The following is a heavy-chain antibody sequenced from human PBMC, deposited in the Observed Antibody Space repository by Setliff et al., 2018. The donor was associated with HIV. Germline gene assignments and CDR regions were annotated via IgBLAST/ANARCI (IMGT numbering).Heavy chain of an antibody. CDR1: GGSISSSPYY. V-gene: IGHV4-39*01. CDR2: ISYSGST. CDR3: ARHHLRTTEEYFQH. J-gene: IGHJ1*01. Sequence: SETLSLTCVVSGGSISSSPYYWGWIRQPPGKGLEWIGSISYSGSTYYNPSLKSRVTISVDTSKNQFSLKLNSVTAADTAVYYCARHHLRTTEEYFQHWGQGTLVTVSS. D-gene: IGHD4-17*01.